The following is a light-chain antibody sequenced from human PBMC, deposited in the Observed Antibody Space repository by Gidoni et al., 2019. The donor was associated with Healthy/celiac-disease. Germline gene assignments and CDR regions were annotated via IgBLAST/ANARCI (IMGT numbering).Light chain of an antibody. V-gene: IGKV2-28*01. CDR3: MQALQTP. J-gene: IGKJ2*01. CDR2: FGS. Sequence: IVMTQSPLSLPVPPGEPAFISCRASPSLLHSNGYNYLAWYQQKPGQSAQLLIYFGSNRASGGPDRCRGSGSGTDFTLKISRVEAGDVGVYYCMQALQTPIGQGTKLEIK. CDR1: PSLLHSNGYNY.